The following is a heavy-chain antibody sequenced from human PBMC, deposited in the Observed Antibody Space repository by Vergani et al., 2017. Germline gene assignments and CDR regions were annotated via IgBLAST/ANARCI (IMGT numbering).Heavy chain of an antibody. J-gene: IGHJ3*02. CDR2: MNPNSGNT. V-gene: IGHV1-8*02. CDR1: GYTFTGYY. CDR3: ARGGYCSGGSCYSRAFDI. D-gene: IGHD2-15*01. Sequence: QVQLVQSGAEVKKPGASVKVSCKASGYTFTGYYMHWVRQATGQGLEWMGWMNPNSGNTGYAQKFQGRVTMTRNTSISTAYMELSSLRSEDTAVYYCARGGYCSGGSCYSRAFDIWGQGTMVTVSS.